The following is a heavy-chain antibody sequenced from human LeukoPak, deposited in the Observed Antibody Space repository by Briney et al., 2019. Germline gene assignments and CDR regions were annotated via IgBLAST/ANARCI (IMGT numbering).Heavy chain of an antibody. J-gene: IGHJ5*02. CDR3: ARDQGYSYDADWFDP. CDR1: GFTFSSYG. V-gene: IGHV3-33*01. CDR2: IWYDGSNK. Sequence: PGGSLRLSCAASGFTFSSYGMHWVCQAPGKGLEWVAVIWYDGSNKYYADSVKGRFTISRDNSKNTLYLQMNSLRAEDTAVYYCARDQGYSYDADWFDPWGQGTLVTVSS. D-gene: IGHD5-18*01.